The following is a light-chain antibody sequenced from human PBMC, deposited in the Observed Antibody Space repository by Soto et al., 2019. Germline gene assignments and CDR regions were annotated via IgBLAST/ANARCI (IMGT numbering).Light chain of an antibody. Sequence: EIVMTQSPATLSVSPGERVTLSCRASQSVSSSLAWYQQKPGQAPRLLIYGASTRATGNPARFSGSGSGTEFTRTISSLQSEDFAVYYYQQYNNWPPFTFGPGTKVDIK. J-gene: IGKJ3*01. CDR2: GAS. V-gene: IGKV3-15*01. CDR1: QSVSSS. CDR3: QQYNNWPPFT.